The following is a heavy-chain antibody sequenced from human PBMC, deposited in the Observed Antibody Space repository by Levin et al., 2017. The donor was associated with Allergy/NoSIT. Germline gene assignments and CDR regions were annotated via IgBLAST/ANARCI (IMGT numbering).Heavy chain of an antibody. Sequence: PGGSLRLSCAASGFTFSNYAVSWVRQAPGKGLEWVSHISGSGGNTYYADSVKGRFTISRDNSKNTVYVQMNSLRAEDTAVYYCAKDRFVLVPSILDYWGQGTLVTVSS. J-gene: IGHJ4*02. CDR1: GFTFSNYA. V-gene: IGHV3-23*01. CDR3: AKDRFVLVPSILDY. D-gene: IGHD2-2*01. CDR2: ISGSGGNT.